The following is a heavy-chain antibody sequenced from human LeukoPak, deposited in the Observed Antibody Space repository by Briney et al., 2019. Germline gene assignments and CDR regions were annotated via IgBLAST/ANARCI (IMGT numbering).Heavy chain of an antibody. CDR2: ISGSGGST. D-gene: IGHD3-10*01. CDR3: AKTQLITMVRGVIGWFDP. Sequence: PGGSLRLSCAASGFTFSSYGMSWVRQAPGKGLEWVSAISGSGGSTYYADSVKGRFTISRDNSKNTLYLQMNSLRAEDTAVYYCAKTQLITMVRGVIGWFDPWGQGTLVTVSS. CDR1: GFTFSSYG. J-gene: IGHJ5*02. V-gene: IGHV3-23*01.